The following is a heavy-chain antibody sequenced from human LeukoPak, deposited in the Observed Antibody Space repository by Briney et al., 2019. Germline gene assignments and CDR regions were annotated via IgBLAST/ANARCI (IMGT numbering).Heavy chain of an antibody. V-gene: IGHV4-39*07. J-gene: IGHJ4*02. Sequence: SETLSLTCTVSGGSISSGDYYWSWIRQPPGKGLEWIGEINHSGSTNYNPSLKSRVTISVDTSKNQFSLKLSSVTAADTAVYYCARGLTFGGVIVNWGQGTLVTVSS. CDR3: ARGLTFGGVIVN. CDR1: GGSISSGDYY. D-gene: IGHD3-16*02. CDR2: INHSGST.